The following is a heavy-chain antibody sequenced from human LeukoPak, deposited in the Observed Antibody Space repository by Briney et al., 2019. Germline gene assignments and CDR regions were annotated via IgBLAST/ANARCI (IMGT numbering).Heavy chain of an antibody. CDR2: IYSGGST. Sequence: PGGSLRLSCAASGFTVSHYYMTWVRQAPGKGLECVSVIYSGGSTYSADSVKGRFTISRDNSRNMVYLQMSSLRAEDTAVYYCARTRGSHPSPFDSWGQGTLVIVPS. J-gene: IGHJ4*02. CDR1: GFTVSHYY. D-gene: IGHD3-10*01. CDR3: ARTRGSHPSPFDS. V-gene: IGHV3-53*01.